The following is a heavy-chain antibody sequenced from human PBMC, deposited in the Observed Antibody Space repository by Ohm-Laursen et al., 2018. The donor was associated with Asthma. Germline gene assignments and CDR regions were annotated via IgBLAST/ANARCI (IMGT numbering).Heavy chain of an antibody. CDR2: IYFSGST. Sequence: PSPPSPVSCGSLRSGGFHWRWGRPHPREGPGGVGYIYFSGSTYYNPSLKSRLTISVDTSKNQFSLKLSSVTAADTAVYYCARVGGSGSYYTPFDYWGQGTLVTVSS. V-gene: IGHV4-31*03. CDR3: ARVGGSGSYYTPFDY. J-gene: IGHJ4*02. CDR1: CGSLRSGGFH. D-gene: IGHD3-10*01.